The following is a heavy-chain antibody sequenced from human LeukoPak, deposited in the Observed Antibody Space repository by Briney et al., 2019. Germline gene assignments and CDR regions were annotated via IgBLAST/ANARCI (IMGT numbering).Heavy chain of an antibody. Sequence: ASVEVSCKASGYTFTSYDINWVRQATGQGLEWMGWMNPNSGNTGYAQKFQGRVTMTRNTSISTAYMELSSLRSEDTAVYYCARRIQSAGGALDYWGQGTLVTVSS. V-gene: IGHV1-8*01. D-gene: IGHD6-13*01. CDR2: MNPNSGNT. CDR1: GYTFTSYD. J-gene: IGHJ4*02. CDR3: ARRIQSAGGALDY.